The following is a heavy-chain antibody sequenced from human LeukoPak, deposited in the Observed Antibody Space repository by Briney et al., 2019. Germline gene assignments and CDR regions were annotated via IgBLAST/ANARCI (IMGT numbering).Heavy chain of an antibody. D-gene: IGHD3-22*01. CDR1: GGSISSGGYY. Sequence: SETLSLTRTVSGGSISSGGYYWSWIRQHPGKGLEWIGYIYYSGSTYYNPSLKSRVTISVDTSKNQFSLKLSSVTAADTAVYYCARGYDSSGYYYDYWGQGTLVTVSS. J-gene: IGHJ4*02. V-gene: IGHV4-31*03. CDR3: ARGYDSSGYYYDY. CDR2: IYYSGST.